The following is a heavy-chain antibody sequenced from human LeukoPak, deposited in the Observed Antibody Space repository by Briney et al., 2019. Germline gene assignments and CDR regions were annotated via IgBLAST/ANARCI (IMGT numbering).Heavy chain of an antibody. V-gene: IGHV3-9*01. D-gene: IGHD6-19*01. J-gene: IGHJ3*02. CDR1: GFTFDDYA. CDR3: ARETRGGIAVAGNGDAFDI. Sequence: PGGSLRLSCAASGFTFDDYAMHWVRQAPGKGLEWVSGISWDSGSIGYVGSVKGRFTISRDNAKNSLYLQMNSLRAEDTAVYYCARETRGGIAVAGNGDAFDIWGQGTMVTVSS. CDR2: ISWDSGSI.